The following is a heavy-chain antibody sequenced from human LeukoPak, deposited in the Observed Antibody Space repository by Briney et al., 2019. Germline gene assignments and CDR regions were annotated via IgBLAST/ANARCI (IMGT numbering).Heavy chain of an antibody. CDR2: MNPNSGNT. J-gene: IGHJ5*02. D-gene: IGHD3-9*01. Sequence: ASVKVSCKASGYTFTSYDINWVRQATGQGLEWMGWMNPNSGNTGYAQKFQGRVTMTRNTSISTAYMELSSLRSEDTAVYYCARRPYDILTGYYHNWFDPWGQGTLVTVSS. CDR1: GYTFTSYD. V-gene: IGHV1-8*01. CDR3: ARRPYDILTGYYHNWFDP.